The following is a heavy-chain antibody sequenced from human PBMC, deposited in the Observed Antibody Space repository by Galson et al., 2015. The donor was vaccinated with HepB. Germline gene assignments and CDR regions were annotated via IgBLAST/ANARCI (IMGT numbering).Heavy chain of an antibody. Sequence: SVKVSCKASGYTFTSYGISWVRQAPGQGLEWMGWISAYNGNTNYAQKLRGRVTMTTDTSTSTAYMELRSLRSDDTAVYYCARVVVVVPAANNWFDPWGQGTRVTVSS. D-gene: IGHD2-2*01. CDR3: ARVVVVVPAANNWFDP. CDR2: ISAYNGNT. J-gene: IGHJ5*02. V-gene: IGHV1-18*04. CDR1: GYTFTSYG.